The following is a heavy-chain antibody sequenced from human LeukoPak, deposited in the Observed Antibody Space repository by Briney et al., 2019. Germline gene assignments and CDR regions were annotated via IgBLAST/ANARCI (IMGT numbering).Heavy chain of an antibody. V-gene: IGHV3-74*01. J-gene: IGHJ3*02. Sequence: GSLSLPGSASEFPLLIYSLHWAGPAPGKGLVWISRINSDGSRTRTEDSGKGQFTISSVNANNKLDPQMNGLRAQDPAVYYCARESSGWYRGAFDIWGQGTMVTVSS. CDR3: ARESSGWYRGAFDI. CDR2: INSDGSRT. D-gene: IGHD6-19*01. CDR1: EFPLLIYS.